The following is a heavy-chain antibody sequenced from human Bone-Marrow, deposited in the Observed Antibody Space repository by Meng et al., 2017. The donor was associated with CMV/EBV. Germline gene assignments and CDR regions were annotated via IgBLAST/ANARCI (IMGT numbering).Heavy chain of an antibody. J-gene: IGHJ5*02. CDR2: IYYSGST. CDR3: AREIAAGANWFDP. CDR1: GGSISSYY. Sequence: ESLKISWTVSGGSISSYYWSWIRQPPGKGLEWIGYIYYSGSTNYNPSLKSRVTISVDTSKNQFSLKLSSVTAADTAVYYCAREIAAGANWFDPWGHGTLVTVSS. V-gene: IGHV4-59*01. D-gene: IGHD6-13*01.